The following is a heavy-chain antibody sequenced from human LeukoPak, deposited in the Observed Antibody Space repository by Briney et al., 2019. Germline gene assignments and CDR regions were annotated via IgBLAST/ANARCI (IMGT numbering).Heavy chain of an antibody. V-gene: IGHV3-21*04. CDR1: GFTFSSYS. Sequence: GGSLRLSCAASGFTFSSYSMDWVRQAPGKGLEWVSSISSSSSYIYYADSVKGRFTISRDNAKNSLYLQMNRLRSDDTAVYYCARGATITMVRSERNWFDPWGQGTLVTVSS. CDR2: ISSSSSYI. CDR3: ARGATITMVRSERNWFDP. J-gene: IGHJ5*02. D-gene: IGHD3-10*01.